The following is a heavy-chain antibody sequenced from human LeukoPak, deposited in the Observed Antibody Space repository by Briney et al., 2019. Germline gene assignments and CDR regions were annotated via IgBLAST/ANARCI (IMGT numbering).Heavy chain of an antibody. J-gene: IGHJ4*02. V-gene: IGHV1-69*06. D-gene: IGHD3-22*01. CDR1: GYTFTGYY. CDR2: IIPIFGTA. CDR3: ARSMSSGYYCA. Sequence: GAAVKVSCKASGYTFTGYYMHWERQAPGQGLEWMGGIIPIFGTANYAQKFQGRVTITADKSTSTAYMELSSLRSEDTAVYYCARSMSSGYYCAWGQGTLVTLSS.